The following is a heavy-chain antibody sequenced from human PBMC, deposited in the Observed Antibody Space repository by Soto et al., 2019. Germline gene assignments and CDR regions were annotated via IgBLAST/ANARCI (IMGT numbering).Heavy chain of an antibody. J-gene: IGHJ4*02. CDR1: GYIFTNFY. Sequence: QVQLVQPGAEVKKPGASVKFSCKASGYIFTNFYIHWVRQAPGQGLQWIGIINPNGGSTNYAQNFHGRVTMTRDTSTITVYMDLSRLRSEDTAVYYGTGWLASGDYWGQGTPITVSS. CDR3: TGWLASGDY. V-gene: IGHV1-46*03. D-gene: IGHD5-12*01. CDR2: INPNGGST.